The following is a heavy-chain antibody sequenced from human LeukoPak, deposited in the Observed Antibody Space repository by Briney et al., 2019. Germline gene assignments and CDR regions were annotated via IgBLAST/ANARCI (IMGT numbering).Heavy chain of an antibody. CDR3: ARDSIYGDYVVLDY. D-gene: IGHD4-17*01. CDR1: GYTFTNSY. CDR2: INPNSGGT. V-gene: IGHV1-2*02. J-gene: IGHJ4*02. Sequence: ASVKVSCKASGYTFTNSYIHWVRQAPGQVLEWMGWINPNSGGTNYAQKFQGRVTMTRDTSISTAYMELSRLRSDDTAVYYCARDSIYGDYVVLDYWGQGTLVTVSS.